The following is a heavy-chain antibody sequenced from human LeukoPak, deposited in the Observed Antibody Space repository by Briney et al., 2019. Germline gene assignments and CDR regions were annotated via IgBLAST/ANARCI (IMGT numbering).Heavy chain of an antibody. CDR2: ISAYNGNT. Sequence: GASVKVSCKASGYTFTSYGISWVRQAPGQGLEWMGWISAYNGNTNYAQKLQGRVTMTTDTSTSTAYMVLRSLRSDDTAVYYCARFYLGSVAGAFDIWGQGTMVTVSS. D-gene: IGHD6-19*01. CDR3: ARFYLGSVAGAFDI. J-gene: IGHJ3*02. V-gene: IGHV1-18*01. CDR1: GYTFTSYG.